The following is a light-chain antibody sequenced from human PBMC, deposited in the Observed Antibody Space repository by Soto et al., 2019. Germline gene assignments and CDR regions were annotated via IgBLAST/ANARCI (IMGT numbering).Light chain of an antibody. Sequence: EIVLTQSPSTLSLSPGERATLSCRASQSVSSYLAWYQQKPGHAPRLLIYYASNRATGIPARFSGSGSGTDFPLTISSLEPEDFAVYYCQQRSNWLTFGGGTKVEIK. V-gene: IGKV3-11*01. CDR1: QSVSSY. J-gene: IGKJ4*01. CDR3: QQRSNWLT. CDR2: YAS.